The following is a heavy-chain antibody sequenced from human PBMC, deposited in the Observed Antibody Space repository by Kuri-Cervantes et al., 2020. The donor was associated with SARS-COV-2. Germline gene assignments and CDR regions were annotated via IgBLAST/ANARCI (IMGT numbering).Heavy chain of an antibody. CDR1: GYSFSSYW. J-gene: IGHJ4*02. Sequence: GGSLRLSCKGSGYSFSSYWIAWVRQVPGKGLEWMGIIYPGDSDTRYSPSFQGQVTISADKSISTAYLQWSSLKASDTAMYYCASAPWSGQTYDYWGQGTLVTVSS. V-gene: IGHV5-51*01. CDR2: IYPGDSDT. CDR3: ASAPWSGQTYDY. D-gene: IGHD3-3*01.